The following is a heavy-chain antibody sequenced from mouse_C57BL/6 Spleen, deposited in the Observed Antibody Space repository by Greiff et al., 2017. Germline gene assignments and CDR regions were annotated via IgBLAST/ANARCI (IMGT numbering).Heavy chain of an antibody. CDR1: GYSITSGYY. CDR2: ISYDGSN. Sequence: EVQLQESGPGLAKPSQSLSLTCSVTGYSITSGYYWNWIRQFPGNKLEWMGFISYDGSNNYKPSLKNKISVNRDTSKNQFFLKLHTVTTEDTATYVCARERVCFDYWGQGTTRTVSS. CDR3: ARERVCFDY. V-gene: IGHV3-6*01. J-gene: IGHJ2*01. D-gene: IGHD2-10*02.